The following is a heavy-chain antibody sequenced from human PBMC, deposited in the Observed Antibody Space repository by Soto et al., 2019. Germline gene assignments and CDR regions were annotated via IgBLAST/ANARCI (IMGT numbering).Heavy chain of an antibody. V-gene: IGHV1-46*01. CDR3: ARPPYPGCINAVCSPLVY. CDR1: GYTFTSYY. Sequence: ASVKVSCKASGYTFTSYYMHWVRQAPGQGLEWMGIINPSGGSTNYAQKLQGRVAMTRDTSTSTVYMELNSLRSEDTAVYYCARPPYPGCINAVCSPLVYGGQGPLVTVPS. J-gene: IGHJ4*02. D-gene: IGHD2-8*01. CDR2: INPSGGST.